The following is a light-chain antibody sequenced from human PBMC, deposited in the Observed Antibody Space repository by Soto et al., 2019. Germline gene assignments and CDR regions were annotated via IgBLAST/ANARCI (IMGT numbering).Light chain of an antibody. CDR3: QQYGSSPYT. Sequence: EIVLTQSPGTLSLSPGERATLSCRASQSVSSSYLAWYQQKPGQAPRLLIYGASSRATGIPDRFSGSGSGTDFTLTISRLEPADFEVYSCQQYGSSPYTFGQGTKLEIK. V-gene: IGKV3-20*01. J-gene: IGKJ2*01. CDR2: GAS. CDR1: QSVSSSY.